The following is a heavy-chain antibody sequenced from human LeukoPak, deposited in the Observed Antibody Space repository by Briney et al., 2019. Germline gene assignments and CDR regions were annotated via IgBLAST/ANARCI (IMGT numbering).Heavy chain of an antibody. CDR3: TRDILSGWYYFDY. V-gene: IGHV3-49*04. CDR1: GFTFGDFA. Sequence: GGSLRLSRTASGFTFGDFAMSWVRQAPGKGLEWVGFIRSKAYGETTQYAASVTGRFTISRDDSKNIAYLQMNSLKTEDTAVYFCTRDILSGWYYFDYWGLGTLVTVSS. D-gene: IGHD3-9*01. J-gene: IGHJ4*02. CDR2: IRSKAYGETT.